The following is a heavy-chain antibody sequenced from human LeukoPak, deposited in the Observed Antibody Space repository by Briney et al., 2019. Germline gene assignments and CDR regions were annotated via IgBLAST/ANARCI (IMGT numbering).Heavy chain of an antibody. Sequence: GGSLRLSCAASGFTFSSYAMSWVRQAPGKGLEWVSVISGSGGNTYYADSVRGRFTISRDNSKNTLYLQMNSLRAEDTAVYYCAKVRTYFYHGLDVWGQGTTVTVSS. CDR3: AKVRTYFYHGLDV. J-gene: IGHJ6*02. D-gene: IGHD1-14*01. V-gene: IGHV3-23*01. CDR2: ISGSGGNT. CDR1: GFTFSSYA.